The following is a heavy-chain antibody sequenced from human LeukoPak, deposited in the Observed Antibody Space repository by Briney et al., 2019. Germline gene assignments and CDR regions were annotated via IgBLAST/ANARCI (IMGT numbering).Heavy chain of an antibody. CDR3: ARVGDRRYYFDY. Sequence: SETLSLTCAVYGGSFSGYYWSWIRQPPGKGLEWIGEINHSGSTNYNPSLKSRVTISVDTSKNQCSLKLSSVTAADTAVYYCARVGDRRYYFDYWGQGTLATVSS. J-gene: IGHJ4*02. CDR1: GGSFSGYY. D-gene: IGHD1-14*01. V-gene: IGHV4-34*01. CDR2: INHSGST.